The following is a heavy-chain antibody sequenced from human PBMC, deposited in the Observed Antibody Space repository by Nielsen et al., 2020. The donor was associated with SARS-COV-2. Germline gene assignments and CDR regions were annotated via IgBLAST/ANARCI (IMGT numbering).Heavy chain of an antibody. CDR2: IIPIFDTA. CDR1: GYTFTSYG. D-gene: IGHD3-22*01. J-gene: IGHJ6*03. Sequence: SVKVSCKASGYTFTSYGISWVRQAPGQGLEWLGGIIPIFDTANYAQRFQGRVTITADEPTSTAYMELNSLRSEDTAVYYCASSHFNDTRGNLPWDRNYYYYMEVWGKGTTVTVSS. CDR3: ASSHFNDTRGNLPWDRNYYYYMEV. V-gene: IGHV1-69*13.